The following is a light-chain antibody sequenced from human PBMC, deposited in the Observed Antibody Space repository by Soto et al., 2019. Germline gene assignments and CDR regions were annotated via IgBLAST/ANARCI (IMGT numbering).Light chain of an antibody. Sequence: EIVMTQSPATLSVSPGERATLSCRASQSFSSSLAWYQQKPGQAPRLLIYDASARATSIPARFSGSGSGTDFTLTISSLQSEDFSVYYCQQYNNWPFTFGGGTKVEI. CDR1: QSFSSS. CDR2: DAS. J-gene: IGKJ4*01. V-gene: IGKV3-15*01. CDR3: QQYNNWPFT.